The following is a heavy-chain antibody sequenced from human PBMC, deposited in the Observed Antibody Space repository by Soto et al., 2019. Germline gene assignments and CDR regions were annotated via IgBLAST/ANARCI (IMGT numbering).Heavy chain of an antibody. CDR3: AFWGHSSSWYYFDY. D-gene: IGHD6-13*01. CDR2: ISGSGGST. Sequence: EVQLLESGGGLVQPGGSLRLSCAASGFTFSSYAMSWVRQAPGKGLEWVSAISGSGGSTYYADSVKGRFTISRDNSKNTLYLQMNRLRAEDTAVYYCAFWGHSSSWYYFDYWGQGTLVTVSS. CDR1: GFTFSSYA. V-gene: IGHV3-23*01. J-gene: IGHJ4*02.